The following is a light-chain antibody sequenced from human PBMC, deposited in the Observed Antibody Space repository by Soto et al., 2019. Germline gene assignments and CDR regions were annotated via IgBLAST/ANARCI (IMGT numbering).Light chain of an antibody. CDR3: CSHSSSITWM. Sequence: QSALTQTASVSGSPGQSITRSCTGTSSDDGGYNFVSWYQQHPGKAPKLIVHEVANRLSGVSGRFSGSKSGNTAFLTISGLQAEDEAVYYCCSHSSSITWMFGGGTKLTVL. CDR1: SSDDGGYNF. J-gene: IGLJ3*02. CDR2: EVA. V-gene: IGLV2-14*03.